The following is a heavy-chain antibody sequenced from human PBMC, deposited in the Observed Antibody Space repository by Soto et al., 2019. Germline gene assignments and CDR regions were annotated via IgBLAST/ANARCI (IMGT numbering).Heavy chain of an antibody. CDR3: ARGGKTFGNDYYGMDV. D-gene: IGHD3-3*01. CDR1: GYTFTNYY. J-gene: IGHJ6*02. Sequence: ASVKVSCKASGYTFTNYYMHWVRQAPGQGLEWMGWINPNSGGTNNAQNFQGWVTMTRDTSISTAYMEVSRLTSDGTAVYYCARGGKTFGNDYYGMDVWGQLTTVTVS. CDR2: INPNSGGT. V-gene: IGHV1-2*04.